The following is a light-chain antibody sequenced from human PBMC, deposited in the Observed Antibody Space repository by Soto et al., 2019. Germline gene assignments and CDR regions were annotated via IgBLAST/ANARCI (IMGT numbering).Light chain of an antibody. V-gene: IGKV3-11*01. CDR2: DAS. CDR3: QQRTKWSRT. Sequence: AEESRTLSSPSSQSVSSRFLAWYQQKPGQAPRLLIYDASNRATGIPARFSGSGSGPDLTLTSGSVKPDDFAVYYWQQRTKWSRTFGGGTKVDIK. J-gene: IGKJ4*02. CDR1: QSVSSRF.